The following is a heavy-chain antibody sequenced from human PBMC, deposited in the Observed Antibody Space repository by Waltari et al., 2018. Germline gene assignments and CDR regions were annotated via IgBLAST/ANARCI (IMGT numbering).Heavy chain of an antibody. CDR3: ARANPNFDL. Sequence: QLQLQESGSGLVKPSQPLSLPCAVSGGYIRRGGYSWSWIRQPPGKGLEWIGYIYHSGSTYYNPSLKSRVTISVDRSKNQFSLKLSSVTAADTAVYYCARANPNFDLWGRGTLVTVSS. CDR2: IYHSGST. V-gene: IGHV4-30-2*01. CDR1: GGYIRRGGYS. J-gene: IGHJ2*01.